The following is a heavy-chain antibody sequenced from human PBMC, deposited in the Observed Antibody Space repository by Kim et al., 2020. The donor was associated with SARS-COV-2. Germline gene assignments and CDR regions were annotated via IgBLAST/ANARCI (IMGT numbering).Heavy chain of an antibody. J-gene: IGHJ4*02. CDR1: GFTFSAVA. CDR3: STDHGGLGGY. V-gene: IGHV3-74*01. Sequence: GGSLRLSCAASGFTFSAVALHWVRQAPQKGLEWVSRIGGVASDPTYAESVRGRFTILRDNAKNMFYLQMNGLRAEDTVVYYCSTDHGGLGGYWGQVTLVT. CDR2: IGGVASDP. D-gene: IGHD3-10*01.